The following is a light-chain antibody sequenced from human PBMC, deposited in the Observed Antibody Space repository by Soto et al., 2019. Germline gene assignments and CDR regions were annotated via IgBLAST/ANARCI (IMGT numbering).Light chain of an antibody. V-gene: IGKV1-6*01. CDR1: QGIRND. CDR2: ATS. J-gene: IGKJ1*01. Sequence: AIQMTQSPSSLSASVGDRVTIICRASQGIRNDLGWYQQRPGKAPKLLIYATSNLQSGVPSRFSGSGSGTDFTITISSLQHEDCATYYCLQDYSYPRTFGQGTKVEIK. CDR3: LQDYSYPRT.